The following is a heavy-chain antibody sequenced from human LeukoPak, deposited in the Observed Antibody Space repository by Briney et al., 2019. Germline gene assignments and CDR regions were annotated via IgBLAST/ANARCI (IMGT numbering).Heavy chain of an antibody. Sequence: SETLSLTCTVSGGSISSYYWSWIRQPPGKGLEWIGSIYHSGSTYYNPSLKSRVTISVDTSKNQFSLKLSSVTAADTAVYYCARVAYYYDSSGYYPDYWGQGTLVTVSS. CDR3: ARVAYYYDSSGYYPDY. V-gene: IGHV4-38-2*02. D-gene: IGHD3-22*01. CDR1: GGSISSYY. CDR2: IYHSGST. J-gene: IGHJ4*02.